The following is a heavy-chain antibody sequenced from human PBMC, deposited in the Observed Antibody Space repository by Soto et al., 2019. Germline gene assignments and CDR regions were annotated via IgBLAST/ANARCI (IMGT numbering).Heavy chain of an antibody. J-gene: IGHJ6*02. D-gene: IGHD3-16*01. CDR3: AKGAEGGAYYGMDV. CDR2: ISYDGSNK. CDR1: GFTFSKYG. Sequence: QVQLVESGGGVVQPGGSLRLSCAASGFTFSKYGMHWVRQAPGKGLEWVAVISYDGSNKYYADSVKGRFTSSRDKSTNTLYVQMNSLRVEDTAVYYCAKGAEGGAYYGMDVWGQGTTVTVSS. V-gene: IGHV3-30*18.